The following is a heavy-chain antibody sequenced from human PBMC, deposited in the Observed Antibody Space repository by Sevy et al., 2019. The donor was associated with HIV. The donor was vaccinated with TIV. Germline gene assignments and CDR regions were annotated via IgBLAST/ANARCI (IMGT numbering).Heavy chain of an antibody. J-gene: IGHJ4*02. CDR2: IWYDGSNK. CDR1: GFTFSSYG. V-gene: IGHV3-33*01. Sequence: GGSLRLSCAASGFTFSSYGMHWVRQAPGKGLEWVAVIWYDGSNKYYADSVKGRFTISRDNSKNTLYLQMNSLRAEDTAVYYCASGITIFGVVTTGLDYWGQGTLVTVSS. CDR3: ASGITIFGVVTTGLDY. D-gene: IGHD3-3*01.